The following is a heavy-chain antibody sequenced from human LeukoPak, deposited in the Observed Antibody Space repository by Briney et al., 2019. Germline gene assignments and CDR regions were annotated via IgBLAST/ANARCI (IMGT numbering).Heavy chain of an antibody. V-gene: IGHV4-4*07. CDR2: IYTSGST. CDR1: TGSISSYY. J-gene: IGHJ4*02. D-gene: IGHD3-22*01. CDR3: ARIDSSGYYYPYFDY. Sequence: PSETLSLTCTVSTGSISSYYWSWIRQPAGKGLEWIGRIYTSGSTKYNPSLKSRVTMSVDTSTNQFSLKLSSVTAADTAVYYCARIDSSGYYYPYFDYWGQGTLVTVSS.